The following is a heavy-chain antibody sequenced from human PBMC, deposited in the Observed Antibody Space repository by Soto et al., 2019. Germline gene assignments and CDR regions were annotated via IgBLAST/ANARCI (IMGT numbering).Heavy chain of an antibody. CDR2: ISYDGSNK. D-gene: IGHD3-10*01. CDR1: GFTFSSYG. CDR3: AKALLLWFGEFGYGMDG. Sequence: QVQLVESGGGVVQPGRSLRLSCAASGFTFSSYGMHWVRQAPGKGLEWVAVISYDGSNKYYADSVKGRFTISRDNSKNTLYLQMNSLRAEDTAVYYCAKALLLWFGEFGYGMDGWGQGPTVTVSS. J-gene: IGHJ6*02. V-gene: IGHV3-30*18.